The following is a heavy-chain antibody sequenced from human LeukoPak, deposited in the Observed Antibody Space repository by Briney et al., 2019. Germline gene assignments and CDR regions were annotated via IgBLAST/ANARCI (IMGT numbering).Heavy chain of an antibody. CDR2: IDPSDSYT. V-gene: IGHV5-10-1*01. J-gene: IGHJ6*04. D-gene: IGHD3-10*01. CDR1: GYSFTSYW. Sequence: GESLRISCEGSGYSFTSYWISWVRQMPGKGLEWMGRIDPSDSYTNYSPSFQGHVTISADKSISTAYLQWSSLKASDTAMYYCARLMGYYGSGSSPYGMDVWGKGTTVTVSS. CDR3: ARLMGYYGSGSSPYGMDV.